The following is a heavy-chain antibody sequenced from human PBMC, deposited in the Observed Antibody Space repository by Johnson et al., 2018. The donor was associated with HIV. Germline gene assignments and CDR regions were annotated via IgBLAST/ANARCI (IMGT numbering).Heavy chain of an antibody. Sequence: VQLVESGGGLVKPGGSLRLSCAASGFTFSNAWMRWVRQAPGKGLEWVSVIYSGGSTYYADSVTGRFTISRDNSKNTLYLQMNSLRAEDTAVYYCARSQVAATSEGAFDIWGQGTMVTVSS. CDR1: GFTFSNAW. CDR2: IYSGGST. D-gene: IGHD2-15*01. CDR3: ARSQVAATSEGAFDI. J-gene: IGHJ3*02. V-gene: IGHV3-66*01.